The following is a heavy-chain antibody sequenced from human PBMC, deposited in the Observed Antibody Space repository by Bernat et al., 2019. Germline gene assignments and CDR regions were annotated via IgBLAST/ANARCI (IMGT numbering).Heavy chain of an antibody. V-gene: IGHV3-33*01. J-gene: IGHJ4*02. CDR1: GFTFSSYG. CDR3: ARGAVAGTGNDY. D-gene: IGHD6-19*01. CDR2: IWYDGSNK. Sequence: QVQLVESGGGVVQPGRSLRLSCAASGFTFSSYGMHWVRQAPGKGLEWVAVIWYDGSNKYYAESVKGRFTISRDNSKNTLYLQMNSLRAEDTAVYYCARGAVAGTGNDYWGQGTLVTVSS.